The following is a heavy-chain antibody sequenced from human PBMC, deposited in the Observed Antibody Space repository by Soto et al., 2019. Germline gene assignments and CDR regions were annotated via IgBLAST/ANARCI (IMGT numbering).Heavy chain of an antibody. D-gene: IGHD3-10*01. Sequence: QVQLQESGPGLVKPSETLSLTCTVSGGSISSYYWSWIRQPPGKGLEWIGYIYYSGSTNYNPSLKGRVTGSVATSKHPFALKLSSVTAAATAVYYCARRYGGAFDIWGQGTMVTVSS. CDR1: GGSISSYY. V-gene: IGHV4-59*08. CDR2: IYYSGST. J-gene: IGHJ3*02. CDR3: ARRYGGAFDI.